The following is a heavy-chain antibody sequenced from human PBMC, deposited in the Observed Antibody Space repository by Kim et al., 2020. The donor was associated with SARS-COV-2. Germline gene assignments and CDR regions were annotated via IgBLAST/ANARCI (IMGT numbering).Heavy chain of an antibody. Sequence: GESLKISCKGSGYSFTSYWIGWVRQMPGKGLEWMGIIYPGDSDTRYSPSFQGQVTISADKSISTAYLQWSSLKASDTAMYYCARHGPGEESSLGGFYWGQGTLVTVSS. CDR1: GYSFTSYW. CDR2: IYPGDSDT. CDR3: ARHGPGEESSLGGFY. J-gene: IGHJ4*02. D-gene: IGHD3-16*01. V-gene: IGHV5-51*01.